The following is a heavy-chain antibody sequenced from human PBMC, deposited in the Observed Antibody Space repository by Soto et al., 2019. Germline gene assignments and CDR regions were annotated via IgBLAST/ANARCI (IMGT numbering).Heavy chain of an antibody. CDR1: GYTFTSYG. Sequence: QVQLVQSGAEVKKPGASVKVSCKASGYTFTSYGISWVRQAPGQGLEWMGWISAYNGNTNYAQKLQGRVTMTTDTSXNTADMELRSLRSDDTAVYYCARDDITMVRGVPVDYWGQGTLVTVSS. CDR2: ISAYNGNT. J-gene: IGHJ4*02. CDR3: ARDDITMVRGVPVDY. D-gene: IGHD3-10*01. V-gene: IGHV1-18*01.